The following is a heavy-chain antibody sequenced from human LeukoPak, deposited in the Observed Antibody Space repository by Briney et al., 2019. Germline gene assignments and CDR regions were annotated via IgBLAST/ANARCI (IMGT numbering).Heavy chain of an antibody. CDR2: INHSGST. CDR3: ARGGNDYVWGSYRQPYYIDY. Sequence: SETLSLTCAVYGGSFSGYYWSWIRQPPGKGLEWIGEINHSGSTNYNPSLKSRVTISVDTSKNQFSLKLSSVTAADTAVYYCARGGNDYVWGSYRQPYYIDYWGQGTLVTVSS. J-gene: IGHJ4*01. CDR1: GGSFSGYY. D-gene: IGHD3-16*02. V-gene: IGHV4-34*01.